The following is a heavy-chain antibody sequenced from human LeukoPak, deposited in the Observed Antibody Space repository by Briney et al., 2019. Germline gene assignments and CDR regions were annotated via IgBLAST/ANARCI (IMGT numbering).Heavy chain of an antibody. D-gene: IGHD3-3*01. CDR1: GFTFSDYY. CDR3: AKEQAPGVENFYLGLDV. V-gene: IGHV3-11*06. J-gene: IGHJ6*04. Sequence: PGGSLRLSCAASGFTFSDYYMSWVRQAPGKGLELISYISGSSAYTKTADSVKGRFTISRDNAKNTLHLQMNSLRAEDTAVYYRAKEQAPGVENFYLGLDVWGKGTTVTVSS. CDR2: ISGSSAYT.